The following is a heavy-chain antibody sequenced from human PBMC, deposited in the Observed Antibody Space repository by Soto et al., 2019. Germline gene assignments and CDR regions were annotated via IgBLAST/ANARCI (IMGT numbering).Heavy chain of an antibody. CDR1: GFTFGDYV. CDR3: TRDSRGYSYGYYYYYGMDV. Sequence: PGGSLRLSCTASGFTFGDYVMSWFRQAPGKGLEWVGFIRSKAYGGTTEYAASVKGRFTISRDDSKSIAYLQMNSLKTEDTAVYYCTRDSRGYSYGYYYYYGMDVWGQGTTVTVSS. CDR2: IRSKAYGGTT. V-gene: IGHV3-49*03. D-gene: IGHD5-18*01. J-gene: IGHJ6*02.